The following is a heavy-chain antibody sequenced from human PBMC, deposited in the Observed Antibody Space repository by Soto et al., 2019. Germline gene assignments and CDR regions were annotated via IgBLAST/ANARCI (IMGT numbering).Heavy chain of an antibody. CDR3: ARAPSHGWYQHFDF. CDR2: IYPSDSRV. J-gene: IGHJ4*02. D-gene: IGHD6-19*01. Sequence: GESLKISCQGSGYSFTSYWIGWVRQMPGKGLEWMGIIYPSDSRVTYNPSFQGQVTISADKSITTAYSEWHSLKASDTAIYYCARAPSHGWYQHFDFWGQGTLVTVSS. V-gene: IGHV5-51*01. CDR1: GYSFTSYW.